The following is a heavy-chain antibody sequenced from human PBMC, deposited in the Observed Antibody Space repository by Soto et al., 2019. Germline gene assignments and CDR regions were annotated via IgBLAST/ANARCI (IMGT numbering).Heavy chain of an antibody. CDR2: IHSGGDT. D-gene: IGHD1-7*01. J-gene: IGHJ6*02. CDR1: GFAVSSSY. Sequence: EVQLVESGGALVQPGGSLRLSCAASGFAVSSSYMTWVRQAPGKGLEWVSVIHSGGDTHYADSVRGRFTISRDNSKNTLYLQMNSLRAEDTAVYYCARSRTGTTYGGMDVWGQGTTVTVSS. CDR3: ARSRTGTTYGGMDV. V-gene: IGHV3-66*01.